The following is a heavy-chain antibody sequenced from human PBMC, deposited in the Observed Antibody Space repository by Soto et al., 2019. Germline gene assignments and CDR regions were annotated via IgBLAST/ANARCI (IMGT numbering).Heavy chain of an antibody. Sequence: VQLVQSGAEVKKPGASVKVSCKASGYTFTDYGISWVRQAPGQGLEWMGWISPYNGNTNYAQKLQGRVTMTTDTSTRTAYMELRSLRSDDTAVYYCARDLPRAIVIVSATHFDCWGQGTLVTVSS. CDR2: ISPYNGNT. J-gene: IGHJ4*02. D-gene: IGHD3-22*01. CDR1: GYTFTDYG. CDR3: ARDLPRAIVIVSATHFDC. V-gene: IGHV1-18*01.